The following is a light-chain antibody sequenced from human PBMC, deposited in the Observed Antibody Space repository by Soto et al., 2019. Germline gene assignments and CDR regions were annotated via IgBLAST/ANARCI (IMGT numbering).Light chain of an antibody. V-gene: IGKV1-5*01. CDR3: QHYNSNPWT. CDR2: AAS. J-gene: IGKJ1*01. Sequence: DIQMTQSPPTVSASVGDRVTITCRASQIINGWLAWYQQKPGKAPKLLIYAASNLLSGVPSRFSGSGSGTVFTLTIFSVQPDDSATYYCQHYNSNPWTFGQGTMVEVK. CDR1: QIINGW.